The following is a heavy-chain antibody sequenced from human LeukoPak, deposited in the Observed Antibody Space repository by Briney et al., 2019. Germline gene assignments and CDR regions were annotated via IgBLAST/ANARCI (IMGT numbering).Heavy chain of an antibody. J-gene: IGHJ4*02. CDR3: ARDLYHYYSDTSGYIFDY. D-gene: IGHD3-22*01. Sequence: LSLTCTVSGYSISSGYYWGWIRQPPGKGLEWVSYISNSGNTFYYADSVKGRFTISRDNAKNSLYLQMNSLRAKDTAVYYCARDLYHYYSDTSGYIFDYWGLGTLVTVSS. CDR1: GYSISSGYY. CDR2: ISNSGNTF. V-gene: IGHV3-11*04.